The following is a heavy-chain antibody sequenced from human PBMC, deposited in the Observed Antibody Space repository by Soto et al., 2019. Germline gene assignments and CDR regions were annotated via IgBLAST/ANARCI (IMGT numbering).Heavy chain of an antibody. J-gene: IGHJ4*02. CDR1: GGAFTNYP. CDR3: ASNGIAAAGYYFDY. Sequence: SETLSLICAVYGGAFTNYPWSWIRQPPEKGLEWIGEVSYRGDTNYNPSLKSRVTISADTSKNQFTLKLSSVTAADTAVYFCASNGIAAAGYYFDYRGQGTLVTVSS. V-gene: IGHV4-34*01. D-gene: IGHD6-13*01. CDR2: VSYRGDT.